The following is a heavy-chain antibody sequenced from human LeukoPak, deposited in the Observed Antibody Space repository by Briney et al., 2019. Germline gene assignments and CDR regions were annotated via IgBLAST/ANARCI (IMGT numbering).Heavy chain of an antibody. D-gene: IGHD1-1*01. CDR2: IYPGDSDT. CDR1: GYSFTSYW. CDR3: ASGYNWNPEGGGLDASDI. J-gene: IGHJ3*02. V-gene: IGHV5-51*01. Sequence: GESLKISCKGSGYSFTSYWIGWVRQMPGKGLEWMGIIYPGDSDTRYSPSFQGQVTISADKSISTAYLQWSSLKASDTAMYYCASGYNWNPEGGGLDASDIWGQGTMVTVSS.